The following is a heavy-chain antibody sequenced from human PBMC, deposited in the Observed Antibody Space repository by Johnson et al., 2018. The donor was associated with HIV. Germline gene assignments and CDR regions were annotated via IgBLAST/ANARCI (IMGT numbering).Heavy chain of an antibody. Sequence: QVQLVESGGGLVKPGGSLRLSCAASGFTFSDYYMSWIRQAPGKGLEWVSYISTSGDTTYYADSVKGRFTISRDTAENSLYLQMNSLRVEDTAVYYCARERIAAAGLDAFDIWGQGTMVTVSS. CDR2: ISTSGDTT. V-gene: IGHV3-11*04. J-gene: IGHJ3*02. CDR1: GFTFSDYY. CDR3: ARERIAAAGLDAFDI. D-gene: IGHD6-13*01.